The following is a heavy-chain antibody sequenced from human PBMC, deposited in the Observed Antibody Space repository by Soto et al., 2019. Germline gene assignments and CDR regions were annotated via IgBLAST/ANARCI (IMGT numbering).Heavy chain of an antibody. J-gene: IGHJ6*02. Sequence: QVQLVESGGGVVQPGRSLRLSCAASGFTFSSYGMHWVRQAPGKGLEWVAVISYDGSNKYYADSVKGRFTISRDNSKNTLYLQMNSRRAEDTAVYYCAKDRANSRFYTTDGMDVWGQGTTVTVSS. CDR2: ISYDGSNK. CDR1: GFTFSSYG. D-gene: IGHD3-3*01. V-gene: IGHV3-30*18. CDR3: AKDRANSRFYTTDGMDV.